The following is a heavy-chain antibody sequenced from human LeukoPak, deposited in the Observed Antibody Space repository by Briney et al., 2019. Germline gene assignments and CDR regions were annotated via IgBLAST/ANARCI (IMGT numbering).Heavy chain of an antibody. D-gene: IGHD3-16*01. CDR2: ITSSGSPI. J-gene: IGHJ3*01. V-gene: IGHV3-48*03. Sequence: PGGSLRLSCAASGFTFSRYEMNWVRQAPGKELEWVSYITSSGSPIFYADSVKGRFTVSRDNAKNSLYLQMNSLRAEDTAVYCCARALRLGATVWGQGTMVTVSS. CDR1: GFTFSRYE. CDR3: ARALRLGATV.